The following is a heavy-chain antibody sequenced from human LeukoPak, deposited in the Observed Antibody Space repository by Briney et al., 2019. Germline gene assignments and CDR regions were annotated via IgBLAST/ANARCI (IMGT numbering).Heavy chain of an antibody. V-gene: IGHV3-7*01. CDR3: ARDGRFPPEVLPRYFDY. D-gene: IGHD1-26*01. J-gene: IGHJ4*02. CDR1: GFTFNRYW. CDR2: IKQDGSAK. Sequence: PGGSLRLSCAASGFTFNRYWMSWVRQAPGKELQWVANIKQDGSAKYYVDSVKGRFTISRDNAKNSLYLQMNSLRAEDTAVYYCARDGRFPPEVLPRYFDYWGQGTLVTVSS.